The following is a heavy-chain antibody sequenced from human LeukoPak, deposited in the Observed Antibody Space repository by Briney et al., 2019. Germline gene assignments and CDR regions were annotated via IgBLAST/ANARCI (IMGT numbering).Heavy chain of an antibody. CDR3: ATYHPDTAMLAGMDV. D-gene: IGHD5-18*01. J-gene: IGHJ6*04. V-gene: IGHV1-24*01. CDR2: FDPEDGET. Sequence: ASVKVSCKVSGYTLTVLSMHWVRQAPGKGPEWMGGFDPEDGETIYAQKFQGRVTMTEDTSTDTAYMELSSLRSEDTAVYYCATYHPDTAMLAGMDVWGKGTTVTVSS. CDR1: GYTLTVLS.